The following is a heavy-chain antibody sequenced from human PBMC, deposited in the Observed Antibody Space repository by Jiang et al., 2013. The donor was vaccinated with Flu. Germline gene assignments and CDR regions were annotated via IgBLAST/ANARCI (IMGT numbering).Heavy chain of an antibody. CDR1: SSYG. CDR3: ARDFGGDLGEYFQH. V-gene: IGHV3-33*01. CDR2: IWSDGSNK. D-gene: IGHD3-10*01. J-gene: IGHJ1*01. Sequence: SSYGMHWVRQAPGKGLEWVAVIWSDGSNKYYADSVKGRFTISRDSSKNTLYLQMNSLRAEDTAVYYCARDFGGDLGEYFQHWGQGTLVIVSS.